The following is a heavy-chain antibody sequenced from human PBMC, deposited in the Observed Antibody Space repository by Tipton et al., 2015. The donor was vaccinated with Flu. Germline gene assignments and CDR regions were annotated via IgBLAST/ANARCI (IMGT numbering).Heavy chain of an antibody. J-gene: IGHJ4*02. CDR1: GGSISSSSFY. D-gene: IGHD3-22*01. Sequence: TLSLTCIISGGSISSSSFYWGWIRQSPGKGLEWIGSMYYSGSTYYNPSLKSRVTISVDTSKNQFSLKLGSVTAADTAVYYCARDDSGFNDYWGPGTLVTVSS. CDR2: MYYSGST. V-gene: IGHV4-39*07. CDR3: ARDDSGFNDY.